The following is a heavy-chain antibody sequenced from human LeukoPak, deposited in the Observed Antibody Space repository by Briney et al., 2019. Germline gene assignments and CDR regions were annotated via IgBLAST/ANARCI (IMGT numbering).Heavy chain of an antibody. J-gene: IGHJ4*02. V-gene: IGHV4-4*08. Sequence: SETLSLTCTVSGASINSYYWSWIRQPPGKGLEWIGYIYSSGSTNYNPSLKSRVTISVDTSKNQFSLKLSSVTAADTSVYYCASGPWGIRGVKNPPYWGQGTLVTVSS. CDR3: ASGPWGIRGVKNPPY. CDR1: GASINSYY. D-gene: IGHD3-10*01. CDR2: IYSSGST.